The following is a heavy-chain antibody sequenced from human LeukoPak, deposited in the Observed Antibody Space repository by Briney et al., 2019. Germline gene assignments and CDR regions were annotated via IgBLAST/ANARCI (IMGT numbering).Heavy chain of an antibody. D-gene: IGHD5-18*01. J-gene: IGHJ4*02. CDR3: ARLGTGYSLSY. CDR2: IHPHSGGT. V-gene: IGHV1-2*02. CDR1: GYSFTAYS. Sequence: ASVNVSCKASGYSFTAYSIVWVRQAPGQGLEWMGWIHPHSGGTAYGKTFQGRVTLTRDTSISTAYMELNSLASDDAAIYYCARLGTGYSLSYWGQGTLVTVSS.